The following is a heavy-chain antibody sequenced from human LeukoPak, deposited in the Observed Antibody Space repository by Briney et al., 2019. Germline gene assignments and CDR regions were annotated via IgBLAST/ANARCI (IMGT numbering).Heavy chain of an antibody. CDR3: STAKFDY. CDR2: ITITGTI. Sequence: KPGGSLRLSCAASGFTLSGYSVNWVRQAPGKGLEWVSHITITGTIYYADPVKGRFTVSRGNAKNSLYLQMNSLRAEDTAVYYCSTAKFDYWGQGTLVTVSS. CDR1: GFTLSGYS. J-gene: IGHJ4*02. V-gene: IGHV3-69-1*01.